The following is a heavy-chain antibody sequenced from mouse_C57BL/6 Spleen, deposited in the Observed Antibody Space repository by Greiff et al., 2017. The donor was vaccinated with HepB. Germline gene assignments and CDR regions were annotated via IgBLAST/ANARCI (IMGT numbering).Heavy chain of an antibody. CDR2: LNPNYGTT. CDR3: ARGYYGNRYYFDY. J-gene: IGHJ2*01. CDR1: GYSFTDYN. V-gene: IGHV1-39*01. D-gene: IGHD2-1*01. Sequence: VQLKESGPELVKPGASVKISCKASGYSFTDYNMNWVKQSNGKSLEWIGVLNPNYGTTSYNQKFKGKATLTVDQSSSTAYMQLNSLTSEDSAVYYCARGYYGNRYYFDYWGQGTTLTVSS.